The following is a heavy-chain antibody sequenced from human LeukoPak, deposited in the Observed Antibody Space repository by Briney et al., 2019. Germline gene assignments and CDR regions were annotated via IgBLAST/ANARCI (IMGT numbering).Heavy chain of an antibody. D-gene: IGHD6-13*01. CDR3: AEVTVYSSSWYGIASY. CDR1: GYTFTGYY. V-gene: IGHV1-2*02. CDR2: INPNSGGT. J-gene: IGHJ4*02. Sequence: ASVKVSCKASGYTFTGYYMHWVRQAPGQGLEWMGWINPNSGGTNYAQKFQGRVTMTRDTSISTAYMELSRLRSDDTAVYYCAEVTVYSSSWYGIASYWGQGTLVTVSS.